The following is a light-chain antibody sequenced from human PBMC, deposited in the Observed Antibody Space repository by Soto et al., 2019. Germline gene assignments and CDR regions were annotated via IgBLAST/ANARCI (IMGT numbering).Light chain of an antibody. CDR1: QSVSSSY. CDR2: GAS. J-gene: IGKJ1*01. CDR3: QQYGRSPWT. V-gene: IGKV3-20*01. Sequence: ELTQSPCTLSLSPGDRATLSCRASQSVSSSYLAWYQQKPGQAPGLLIYGASSRATGIPDRFSGSGSGTDFTLTISRLEPEDFAVYYCQQYGRSPWTFGQGTKVDIK.